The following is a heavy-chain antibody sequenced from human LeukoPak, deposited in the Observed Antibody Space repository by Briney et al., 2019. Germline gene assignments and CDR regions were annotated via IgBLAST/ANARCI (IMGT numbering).Heavy chain of an antibody. CDR2: IYSSGST. CDR1: GGSLSSYY. V-gene: IGHV4-4*07. CDR3: GRIYQSSGISSGYFDY. J-gene: IGHJ4*02. D-gene: IGHD6-19*01. Sequence: SETLSLTCTLSGGSLSSYYWSWIRQPAGGGLEWIGRIYSSGSTSYNPSLKRRVTMSVDTSRNQVPLKLSSATAADPAMYHCGRIYQSSGISSGYFDYWGQGTLVTVSS.